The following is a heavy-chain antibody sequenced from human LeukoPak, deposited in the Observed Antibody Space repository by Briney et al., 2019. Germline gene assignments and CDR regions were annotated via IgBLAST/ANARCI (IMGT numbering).Heavy chain of an antibody. V-gene: IGHV3-48*04. Sequence: QPGGSLRLSCAASGFTFSSYSMNWVRQAPGKGLEWVSYISSSSSTIYYADSVKGRFTISRDNAKNSLYLRMNSLRAEDTAVYYCARDRRSYDILTGYIYHDYWGQGTLVTVSS. D-gene: IGHD3-9*01. CDR3: ARDRRSYDILTGYIYHDY. J-gene: IGHJ4*02. CDR1: GFTFSSYS. CDR2: ISSSSSTI.